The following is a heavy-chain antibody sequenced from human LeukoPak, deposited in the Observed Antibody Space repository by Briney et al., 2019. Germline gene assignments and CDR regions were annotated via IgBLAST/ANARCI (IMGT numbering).Heavy chain of an antibody. CDR3: ARVFDSGSQAYFYYMDV. J-gene: IGHJ6*03. Sequence: SETLSLTCTVSGGSISSSNWWSWVRQPPGKGLEWIGEIYHSGRTNYNPSLKSRVTMSVDTSKNQFSLKVSSVTAADTAVYYCARVFDSGSQAYFYYMDVWGKGTTVTISS. CDR1: GGSISSSNW. D-gene: IGHD3-10*01. CDR2: IYHSGRT. V-gene: IGHV4-4*02.